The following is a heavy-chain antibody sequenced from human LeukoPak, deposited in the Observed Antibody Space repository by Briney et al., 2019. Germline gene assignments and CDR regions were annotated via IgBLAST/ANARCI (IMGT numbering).Heavy chain of an antibody. Sequence: SETLSLTCTVSGDSISNYYWSWIRQPPGKGLEWIGYIYYSGNTDYNSSLKSRVTISVDTYKNQFSLRLNSVTAADTAVYYCARYRNEALFAFDIWGQGAMVTVSS. CDR3: ARYRNEALFAFDI. CDR1: GDSISNYY. CDR2: IYYSGNT. V-gene: IGHV4-59*01. D-gene: IGHD1-14*01. J-gene: IGHJ3*02.